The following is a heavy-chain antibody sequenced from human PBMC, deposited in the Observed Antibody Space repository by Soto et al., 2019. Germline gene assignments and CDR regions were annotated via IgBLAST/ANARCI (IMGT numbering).Heavy chain of an antibody. CDR2: ISDTGSSR. CDR1: GFTFSSYG. CDR3: AKDRGGDCPDNSCYFGADY. J-gene: IGHJ4*02. V-gene: IGHV3-30*18. Sequence: HPGGSLRLSCVGSGFTFSSYGMHWVRQAPGKGLECVAVISDTGSSRYYAASVEGRFTISRENSKNTLSLHMDRLRVEDTAVYYCAKDRGGDCPDNSCYFGADYWGQGTPVTVSS. D-gene: IGHD2-2*01.